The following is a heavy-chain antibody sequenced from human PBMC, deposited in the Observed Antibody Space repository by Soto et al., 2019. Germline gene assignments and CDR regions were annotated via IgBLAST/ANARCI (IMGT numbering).Heavy chain of an antibody. V-gene: IGHV3-30-3*01. J-gene: IGHJ3*01. D-gene: IGHD5-18*01. CDR1: GLSFSSYM. Sequence: XSLRLSIAASGLSFSSYMVHWLRQAPGKGLECVAAISYDGSNKDSADSVRGRFSISRDNSDNTLYLQMTSLSPEDSAVYFCARDRIQMWYCVGAFDVWGQGTMVTVSS. CDR3: ARDRIQMWYCVGAFDV. CDR2: ISYDGSNK.